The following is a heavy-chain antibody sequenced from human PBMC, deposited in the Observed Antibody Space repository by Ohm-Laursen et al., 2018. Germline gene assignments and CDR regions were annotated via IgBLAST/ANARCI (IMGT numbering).Heavy chain of an antibody. CDR2: ISYDGSNK. CDR1: GFTFSNYG. V-gene: IGHV3-30*03. Sequence: SLRLSCSASGFTFSNYGMHWVRQAPGKGLEWVAVISYDGSNKYYVDSVKGRFTISRDNSKNTLYLQMNSLRAEDTAVYYCFSGPSWEIWGQGTVVTVSS. CDR3: FSGPSWEI. D-gene: IGHD1-26*01. J-gene: IGHJ3*02.